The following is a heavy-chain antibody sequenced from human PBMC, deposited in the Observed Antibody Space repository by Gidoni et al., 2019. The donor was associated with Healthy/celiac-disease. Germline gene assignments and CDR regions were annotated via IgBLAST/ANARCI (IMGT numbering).Heavy chain of an antibody. CDR1: GFTFSSYG. D-gene: IGHD1-26*01. J-gene: IGHJ4*02. CDR3: AREPRIVGALYFDY. V-gene: IGHV3-33*01. Sequence: QVQLVESGGGVVQPGRSLRLSCAASGFTFSSYGMHWVRQAPGKGLEWVSVIWYVGSNKYYADSVKGRFTISRDNSKNTLYLQMNSLRAEDTAVYYCAREPRIVGALYFDYWGQGTLVTVSS. CDR2: IWYVGSNK.